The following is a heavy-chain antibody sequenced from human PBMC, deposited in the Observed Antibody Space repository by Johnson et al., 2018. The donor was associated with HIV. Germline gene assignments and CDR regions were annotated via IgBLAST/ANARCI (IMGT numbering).Heavy chain of an antibody. CDR2: ISYDGSNE. CDR1: GFTFSSYA. D-gene: IGHD2-2*01. J-gene: IGHJ3*02. CDR3: AREGFVVLPAAMRLFAFDI. Sequence: QMLLVESGGGVVQPGRSLRLSCAASGFTFSSYAMHWVRQAPGKGLEWVAVISYDGSNEYYADSVKGRFTISRDNAKNSLYLQMNSLRAEDTAVYYCAREGFVVLPAAMRLFAFDIWGQGTMVTVSS. V-gene: IGHV3-30-3*01.